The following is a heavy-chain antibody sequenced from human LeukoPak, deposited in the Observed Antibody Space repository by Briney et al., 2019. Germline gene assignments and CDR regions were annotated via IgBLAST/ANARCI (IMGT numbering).Heavy chain of an antibody. CDR3: AREDYGDYINWFDP. V-gene: IGHV4-39*07. J-gene: IGHJ5*01. CDR2: IYYSGST. CDR1: GGSISSSSYY. D-gene: IGHD4-17*01. Sequence: SETLSLTCTVSGGSISSSSYYWGWIRQPPGKGLEWIGSIYYSGSTYYNPSLKSRVTISVDTSKNQFSLKLSSVTAADTAVYYCAREDYGDYINWFDPWGQGTLVTVSS.